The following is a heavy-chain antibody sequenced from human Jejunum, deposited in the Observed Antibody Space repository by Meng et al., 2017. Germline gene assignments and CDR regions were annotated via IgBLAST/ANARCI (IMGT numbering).Heavy chain of an antibody. Sequence: QVQLQESGPGLVKPGGTLSLTCAGSGDSISSSYWWSWVRQSPGKGLEWIGEIYHSGTTNYNPSLKSRVTLSVDKSKNQFSLNLSSVTAADTAVYFCARDFEALNGVWGQGTLVTVSS. D-gene: IGHD2-8*01. CDR3: ARDFEALNGV. V-gene: IGHV4-4*01. CDR1: GDSISSSYW. J-gene: IGHJ1*01. CDR2: IYHSGTT.